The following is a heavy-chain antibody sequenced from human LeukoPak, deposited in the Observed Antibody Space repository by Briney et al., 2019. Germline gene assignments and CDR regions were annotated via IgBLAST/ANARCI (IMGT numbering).Heavy chain of an antibody. J-gene: IGHJ4*02. CDR1: VSSFNSDD. CDR3: ARDLIYLIDEHYG. Sequence: SETLSLTCGVSVSSFNSDDWSWIRQPAGKGLEWIGGIRTSVIAGDTPSLHRPITISLYISKKEFSLQLPSVTAAATAVYYCARDLIYLIDEHYGWGQGTLVTVSS. D-gene: IGHD4-17*01. V-gene: IGHV4-4*07. CDR2: IRTSVIA.